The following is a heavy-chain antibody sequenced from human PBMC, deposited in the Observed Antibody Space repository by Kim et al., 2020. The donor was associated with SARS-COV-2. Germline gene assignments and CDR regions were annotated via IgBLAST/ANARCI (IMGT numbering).Heavy chain of an antibody. J-gene: IGHJ4*02. Sequence: ADSVKARFTISRDKSKSTLYLKMNILRAENTAVYYCAKVSRGVITSYFDYWGQGTLVTVSS. V-gene: IGHV3-23*01. D-gene: IGHD3-10*01. CDR3: AKVSRGVITSYFDY.